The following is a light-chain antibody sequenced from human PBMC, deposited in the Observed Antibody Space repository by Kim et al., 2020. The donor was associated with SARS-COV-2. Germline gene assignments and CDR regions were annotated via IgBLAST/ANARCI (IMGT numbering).Light chain of an antibody. Sequence: QSVLTQPPSASGTPGQRVTISCSGSSSNIVSNTVNWYQQLPGTAPKLLIYSNDQRPSGVPDRISGSKSGTSVSLAISGLQSEDEADYYCAAWDGSLNGVVFGGGTKLTVL. CDR2: SND. J-gene: IGLJ2*01. V-gene: IGLV1-44*01. CDR3: AAWDGSLNGVV. CDR1: SSNIVSNT.